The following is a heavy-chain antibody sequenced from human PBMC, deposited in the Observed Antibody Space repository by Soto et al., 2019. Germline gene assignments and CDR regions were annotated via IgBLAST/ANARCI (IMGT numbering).Heavy chain of an antibody. Sequence: QIQLVQSGPEVTKPGASVKVSCQGTGYTFSAYGVSWVRQAPGQGLEWMGWISGYNGQTNYAQKFRGRVTFTTDTSTSTAYMEVRSLRSDDTAVYYCARDGRKQLWVEGVNAMDVWGQGTTVTVSS. CDR3: ARDGRKQLWVEGVNAMDV. J-gene: IGHJ6*02. CDR2: ISGYNGQT. D-gene: IGHD5-18*01. V-gene: IGHV1-18*01. CDR1: GYTFSAYG.